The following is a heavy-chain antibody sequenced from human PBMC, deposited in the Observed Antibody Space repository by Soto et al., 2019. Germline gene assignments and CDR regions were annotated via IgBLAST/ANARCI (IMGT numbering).Heavy chain of an antibody. D-gene: IGHD3-22*01. CDR1: GYSFTSYW. CDR2: IDPSDSYT. V-gene: IGHV5-10-1*01. J-gene: IGHJ6*02. Sequence: GESLKISCQGSGYSFTSYWISWVRQMPGKGLEWMGRIDPSDSYTNYSPSFQGHVTISADKSISTAYLQWSSLKASDTAMYYCARLGYDSSGYYFYGMDVWGQGTTVTVSS. CDR3: ARLGYDSSGYYFYGMDV.